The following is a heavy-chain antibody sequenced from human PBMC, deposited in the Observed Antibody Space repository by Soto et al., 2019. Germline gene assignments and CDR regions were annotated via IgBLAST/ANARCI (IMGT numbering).Heavy chain of an antibody. CDR1: GFSCNGYA. CDR3: VKGEYYYDSSGYYPFDY. CDR2: ISTNGGST. V-gene: IGHV3-64D*06. D-gene: IGHD3-22*01. Sequence: PGGSQRLSCSAAGFSCNGYARHWVRQAPGKGLEYVSSISTNGGSTHYADSVKGRFTISRDNSKNTQYLQMSSLRADDTAVYYCVKGEYYYDSSGYYPFDYWGQGTLVTVSS. J-gene: IGHJ4*02.